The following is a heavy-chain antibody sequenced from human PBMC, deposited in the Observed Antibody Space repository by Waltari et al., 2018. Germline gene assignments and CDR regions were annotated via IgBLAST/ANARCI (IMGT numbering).Heavy chain of an antibody. V-gene: IGHV3-53*01. Sequence: EVQLVESGGGLIQPGGSLRLSCAASGFTVSSNYMSWVRQAPGKGLEWVSVIYSGGSKYYADSGKGRFTISRDNSKNTLYLQMNSLRSEDTAVYYCARDVLEAITMVRGIPWFDPWGQGTLVTVSS. CDR1: GFTVSSNY. J-gene: IGHJ5*02. CDR2: IYSGGSK. D-gene: IGHD3-10*01. CDR3: ARDVLEAITMVRGIPWFDP.